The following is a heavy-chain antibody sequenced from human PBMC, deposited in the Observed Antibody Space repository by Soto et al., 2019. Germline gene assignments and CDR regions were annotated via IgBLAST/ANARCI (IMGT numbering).Heavy chain of an antibody. V-gene: IGHV3-23*01. J-gene: IGHJ4*02. CDR2: ISGSGGST. CDR1: GFTFSSYA. D-gene: IGHD3-22*01. CDR3: AKGYYYDSSGYYSPPHYFDY. Sequence: GGSLRLSCAASGFTFSSYAMSWVRQAPGKGLEWVSAISGSGGSTYYADSVKGRFTISRDNSKNTLYLQMNSLRAEDTAVYYCAKGYYYDSSGYYSPPHYFDYWGQGTLVTVSS.